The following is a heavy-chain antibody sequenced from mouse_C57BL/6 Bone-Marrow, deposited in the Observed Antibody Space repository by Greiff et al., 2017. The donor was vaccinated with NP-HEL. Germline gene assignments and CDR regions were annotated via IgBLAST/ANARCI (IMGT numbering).Heavy chain of an antibody. CDR1: GYTFTNYW. CDR3: ARGDYYGAMDY. CDR2: IYPGGGYT. D-gene: IGHD1-1*01. J-gene: IGHJ4*01. Sequence: QVQLQQSGAELVRPGTSVKMSCKASGYTFTNYWIGWAKQRPGHGLEWIGDIYPGGGYTNYNEKFKGKATLTADKSSSAAYMQLSSLTSEDSAIYYCARGDYYGAMDYWGQGTSVTVSS. V-gene: IGHV1-63*01.